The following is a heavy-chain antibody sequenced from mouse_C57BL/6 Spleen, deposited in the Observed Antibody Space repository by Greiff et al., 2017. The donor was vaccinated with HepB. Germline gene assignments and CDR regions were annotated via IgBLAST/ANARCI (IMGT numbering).Heavy chain of an antibody. CDR3: ARQGEYDYGRYFDV. Sequence: EVHLVESGGDLVKPGGSLKLSCAASGFTFSSYGMSWVRQTPDKRLEWVATISSGGSYTYYPDSVKGRFTISRDNAKNTLYLQMSSLKSEDTAMYYCARQGEYDYGRYFDVWGTGTTVTVSS. CDR1: GFTFSSYG. CDR2: ISSGGSYT. D-gene: IGHD2-4*01. J-gene: IGHJ1*03. V-gene: IGHV5-6*01.